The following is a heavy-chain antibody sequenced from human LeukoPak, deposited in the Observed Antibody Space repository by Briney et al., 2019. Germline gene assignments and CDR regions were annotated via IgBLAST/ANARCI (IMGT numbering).Heavy chain of an antibody. CDR2: IYSGGST. V-gene: IGHV3-53*01. CDR3: ARDLEAAGTLDY. J-gene: IGHJ4*02. CDR1: GFTVSSNY. Sequence: GGSLRLSCAASGFTVSSNYMSWVRQAPGKGLEWVSVIYSGGSTYYADSVKGRFTISRDNSKNTLYLQMNSLRAEDTAVYYCARDLEAAGTLDYWGQGTLVTVSS. D-gene: IGHD6-13*01.